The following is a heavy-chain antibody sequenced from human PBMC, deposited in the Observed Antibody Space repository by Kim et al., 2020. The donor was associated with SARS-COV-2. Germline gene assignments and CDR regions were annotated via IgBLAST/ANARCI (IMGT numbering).Heavy chain of an antibody. CDR2: GRST. J-gene: IGHJ5*02. V-gene: IGHV3-43*01. Sequence: GRSTYHADSVKGRFTISRDNSKNSLYLQMNSLRTEDTALYYCAKVNWFDPWGQGTLVTVSS. CDR3: AKVNWFDP.